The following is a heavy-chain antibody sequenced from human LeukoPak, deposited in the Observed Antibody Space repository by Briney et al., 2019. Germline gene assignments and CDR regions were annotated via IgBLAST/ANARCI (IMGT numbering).Heavy chain of an antibody. CDR1: GFNFDDYG. V-gene: IGHV3-21*01. J-gene: IGHJ4*02. CDR2: ISSSSSYI. Sequence: GGSLRLSCAASGFNFDDYGMSWVRQAPGKGLEWVSSISSSSSYIYYADSVKGRFTISRDNAKNSLYLQMNSLRAEDTAVYYCARQDTAMARPHHWGQGTLVTVSS. CDR3: ARQDTAMARPHH. D-gene: IGHD5-18*01.